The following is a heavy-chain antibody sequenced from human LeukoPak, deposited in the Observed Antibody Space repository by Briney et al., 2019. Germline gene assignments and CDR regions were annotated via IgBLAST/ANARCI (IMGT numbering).Heavy chain of an antibody. CDR3: TRSAVVLPYYFDY. CDR1: GYTLTELS. J-gene: IGHJ4*02. Sequence: ASVKVSCKGSGYTLTELSMHGVRQAPGKGLDWVGSFDPENGETLYAQEFQGRVTLTEDTSADTAYMELISLRSEDTAVYYCTRSAVVLPYYFDYWGQGTLVTVSS. V-gene: IGHV1-24*01. CDR2: FDPENGET. D-gene: IGHD3-22*01.